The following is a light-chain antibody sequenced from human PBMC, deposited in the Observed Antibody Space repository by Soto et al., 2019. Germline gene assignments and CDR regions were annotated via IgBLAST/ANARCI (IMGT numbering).Light chain of an antibody. CDR1: QSVSSN. CDR2: GAS. J-gene: IGKJ4*01. CDR3: QHYNYWTLS. Sequence: EIVMTQSPATLSVSPGERATLSCRASQSVSSNLAWYQQKPGQAPRLLIYGASTRATGIPARFSGSGSGTEFTPTISTPQSEDLAVAYCQHYNYWTLSSGGGTKVEIK. V-gene: IGKV3-15*01.